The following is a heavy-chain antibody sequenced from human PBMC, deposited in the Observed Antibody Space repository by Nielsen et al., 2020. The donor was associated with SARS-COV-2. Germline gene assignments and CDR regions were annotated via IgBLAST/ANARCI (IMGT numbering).Heavy chain of an antibody. CDR2: AYYSGRT. J-gene: IGHJ3*02. Sequence: GSLRLSCTVSGGSNSIYYWSWIRQPPGKGLKWIGHAYYSGRTNHNPSHKNRVTTSVDTSKNQFSLNLRSVTAAHTAVYYFASGGDYRFGAFDIWCQGTMVSVSS. D-gene: IGHD4-17*01. CDR1: GGSNSIYY. CDR3: ASGGDYRFGAFDI. V-gene: IGHV4-59*08.